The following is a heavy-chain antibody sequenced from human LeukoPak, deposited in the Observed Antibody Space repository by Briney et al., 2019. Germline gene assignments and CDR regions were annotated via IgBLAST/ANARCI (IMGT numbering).Heavy chain of an antibody. Sequence: GGSLRLSCAASGFTFSSHGIHWVRQAPGKGLEWVAIIWYDGSKKYYADSVKGRFTISRDNSKNTLYLQMNSLRVDDTAVYYCAKGVGWANSCYHYWGQGTLVTVSS. CDR2: IWYDGSKK. V-gene: IGHV3-33*06. D-gene: IGHD2-15*01. CDR1: GFTFSSHG. J-gene: IGHJ4*02. CDR3: AKGVGWANSCYHY.